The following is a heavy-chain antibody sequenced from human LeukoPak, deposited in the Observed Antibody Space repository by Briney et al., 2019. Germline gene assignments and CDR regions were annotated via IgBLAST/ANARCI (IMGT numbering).Heavy chain of an antibody. Sequence: PSETLSLTCTVSGGSISSYYWSWIRQPAGKGLEWIGRIYTSGSTNYNPSLKSRVTMSVDTSKNQFSLKLSSVTAADTAVYYCARDQIKPPEISWADEGFGELVDAFDIWGQGTMVTVSS. CDR1: GGSISSYY. CDR2: IYTSGST. J-gene: IGHJ3*02. CDR3: ARDQIKPPEISWADEGFGELVDAFDI. V-gene: IGHV4-4*07. D-gene: IGHD3-10*01.